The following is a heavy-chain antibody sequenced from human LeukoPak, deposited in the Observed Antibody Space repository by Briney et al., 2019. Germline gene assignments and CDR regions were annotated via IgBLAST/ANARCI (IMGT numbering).Heavy chain of an antibody. CDR1: GYSISSGYY. J-gene: IGHJ3*02. Sequence: SETLSHTCAVSGYSISSGYYWGWIRQPPGKGLEWIGSIYHSGSTYYNPSLKSRVTISVDTSKNQFSLKLSSVTAADTAVYYCARTIFGVVINAFDTWGQGTMVTVSS. D-gene: IGHD3-3*01. V-gene: IGHV4-38-2*01. CDR3: ARTIFGVVINAFDT. CDR2: IYHSGST.